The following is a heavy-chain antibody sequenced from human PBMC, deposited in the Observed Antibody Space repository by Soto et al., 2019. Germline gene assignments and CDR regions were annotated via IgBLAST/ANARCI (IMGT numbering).Heavy chain of an antibody. CDR2: IYYSGST. Sequence: SETLSLTCTVSGGSISSGDYYWSWLRQPPGRGLEWIGYIYYSGSTYYNPSLKSRVTISVDTSKNQFSLKLSSVTAADTAVYYSARGEVVSFDYWGQGTLVTVSS. CDR3: ARGEVVSFDY. J-gene: IGHJ4*02. D-gene: IGHD2-8*02. V-gene: IGHV4-30-4*01. CDR1: GGSISSGDYY.